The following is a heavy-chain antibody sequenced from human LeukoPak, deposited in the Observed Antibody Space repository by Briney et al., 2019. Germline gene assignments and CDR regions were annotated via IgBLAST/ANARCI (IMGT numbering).Heavy chain of an antibody. CDR3: ARGRTPYCRSTTCYARLDY. D-gene: IGHD2-2*01. V-gene: IGHV3-30*04. CDR2: ISFDESTN. J-gene: IGHJ4*02. Sequence: GGSLRVSCAASGFTFRNHAMHWVRQGPGKGLEWVALISFDESTNYYADSVKGRFTISRDNSKNTQYLQMNSLRPEDTAVYYCARGRTPYCRSTTCYARLDYWGQGTLVTVSS. CDR1: GFTFRNHA.